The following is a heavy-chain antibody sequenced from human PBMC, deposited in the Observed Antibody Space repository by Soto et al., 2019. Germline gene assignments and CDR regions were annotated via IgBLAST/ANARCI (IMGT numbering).Heavy chain of an antibody. V-gene: IGHV1-2*02. CDR2: INPNSGGT. D-gene: IGHD4-4*01. CDR3: ARDPEMTTVYGMDV. J-gene: IGHJ6*02. CDR1: GYTSTGYY. Sequence: ASVKVSCKASGYTSTGYYMHWVRQAPGQGLEWMGWINPNSGGTNYAQKFQGRVTMTRDTSISTAYMELSRLRSDDTAVYYCARDPEMTTVYGMDVWGQGTTVTVSS.